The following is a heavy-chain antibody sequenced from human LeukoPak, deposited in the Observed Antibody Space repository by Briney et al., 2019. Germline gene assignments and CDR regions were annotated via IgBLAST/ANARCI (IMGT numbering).Heavy chain of an antibody. CDR2: ISGSGGST. V-gene: IGHV3-23*01. CDR3: TTDYAPGY. Sequence: GGSLRLSCAASRFTFSNYAMIWVRQAPGKGLEWVSAISGSGGSTYYADSVKGRFTISRDNSKNTLFLQMNSLRAEDTAVYYCTTDYAPGYWGQGTLVTVSS. CDR1: RFTFSNYA. J-gene: IGHJ4*02. D-gene: IGHD4-17*01.